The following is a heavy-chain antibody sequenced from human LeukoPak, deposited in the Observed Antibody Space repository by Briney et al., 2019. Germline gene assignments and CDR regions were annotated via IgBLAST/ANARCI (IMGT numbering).Heavy chain of an antibody. V-gene: IGHV4-59*08. CDR2: IYYSGST. CDR3: ASPRRDRDAFDI. Sequence: SETLSLTCTVSGGSISSYYWSWIRQPPGKGLEWIGYIYYSGSTNYNPSLKSRVTISVDASKNQFSLKLSSVTAADTAVYYCASPRRDRDAFDIWGQGTMVTVSS. CDR1: GGSISSYY. J-gene: IGHJ3*02. D-gene: IGHD5-24*01.